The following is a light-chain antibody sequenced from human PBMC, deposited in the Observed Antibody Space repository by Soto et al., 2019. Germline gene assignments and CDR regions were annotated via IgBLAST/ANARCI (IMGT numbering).Light chain of an antibody. Sequence: QSVLTQPPSVSGAPGQRVTISCTGSSSNIGAGYDVHWYQQLPGTAPKLLIYGNSNRPSGVPDRFSGSKSGTSASLAITGLQAEDEADYYCQSSDSSLSALYVFGTGPKVTVL. CDR3: QSSDSSLSALYV. V-gene: IGLV1-40*01. CDR2: GNS. CDR1: SSNIGAGYD. J-gene: IGLJ1*01.